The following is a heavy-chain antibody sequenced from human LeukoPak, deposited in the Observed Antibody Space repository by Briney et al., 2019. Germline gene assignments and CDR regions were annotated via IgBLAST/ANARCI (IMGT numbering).Heavy chain of an antibody. J-gene: IGHJ4*02. CDR3: ASGLQWLAYFDY. Sequence: PGRSLRLSCAASGFTFSSYAMHWVRRAPGKGLEWVAVISYDGSNKYYADSVKGRFTISRDNSKNTLYLQMNSLRAEDTAVYYCASGLQWLAYFDYWGQGTLVTVSS. D-gene: IGHD6-19*01. CDR1: GFTFSSYA. CDR2: ISYDGSNK. V-gene: IGHV3-30-3*01.